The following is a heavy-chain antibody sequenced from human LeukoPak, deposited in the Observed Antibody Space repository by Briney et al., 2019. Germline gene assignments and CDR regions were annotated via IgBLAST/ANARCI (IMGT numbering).Heavy chain of an antibody. V-gene: IGHV3-64*01. CDR3: ARGGLSAGCTNGVCYTQFDY. J-gene: IGHJ4*02. Sequence: PGGSLRLSRAASGFTFSSYAMHWVRQALGKGLEYVSAISSNGGSTYYANSVKGRFTISRDNSKNTLYLQMGSLRAEDMAVYYCARGGLSAGCTNGVCYTQFDYWGQGTLVTVSS. CDR2: ISSNGGST. D-gene: IGHD2-8*01. CDR1: GFTFSSYA.